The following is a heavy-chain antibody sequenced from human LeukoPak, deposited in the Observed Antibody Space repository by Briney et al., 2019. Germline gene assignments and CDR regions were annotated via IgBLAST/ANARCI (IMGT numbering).Heavy chain of an antibody. CDR3: ARLTRPDGYCSSTSCYKDDY. Sequence: ASVKVSCKASGYTFTSYGISWVRQAPGQGLEWMGWISAYNGNTNYAQKLQGRVTMTTDTSTSTAYMELSSLRSEDTAVYYRARLTRPDGYCSSTSCYKDDYWGQGTLVTVSS. D-gene: IGHD2-2*02. J-gene: IGHJ4*02. V-gene: IGHV1-18*01. CDR1: GYTFTSYG. CDR2: ISAYNGNT.